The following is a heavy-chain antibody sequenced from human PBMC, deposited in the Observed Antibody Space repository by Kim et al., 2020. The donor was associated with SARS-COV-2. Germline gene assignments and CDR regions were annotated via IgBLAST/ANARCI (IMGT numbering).Heavy chain of an antibody. J-gene: IGHJ3*02. Sequence: GGSLRLSCAASGFTFSNAWMSWVRQAPGKGLEWVGRIKSKTDGGTTDYAAPVKGRFTISRDDSKNTLYLQMNSLKTEDTAVYYCTTDFSSNYGSGFPDVDAFDIWGQGTMVTVSS. CDR3: TTDFSSNYGSGFPDVDAFDI. D-gene: IGHD2-15*01. CDR1: GFTFSNAW. CDR2: IKSKTDGGTT. V-gene: IGHV3-15*01.